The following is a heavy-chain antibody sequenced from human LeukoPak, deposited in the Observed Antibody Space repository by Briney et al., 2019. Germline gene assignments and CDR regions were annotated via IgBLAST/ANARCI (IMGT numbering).Heavy chain of an antibody. J-gene: IGHJ4*02. D-gene: IGHD2-21*01. CDR3: ARHVSDWYIDY. V-gene: IGHV1-69*04. CDR1: GGTFSSYA. CDR2: IIPILGIA. Sequence: SVKVSCKASGGTFSSYAISWVRQAPGQGLEWMGRIIPILGIANYAQKFQGRVTITADKSTSTAYMELSSLRSEDTAVYYCARHVSDWYIDYWGQGTLVTVSS.